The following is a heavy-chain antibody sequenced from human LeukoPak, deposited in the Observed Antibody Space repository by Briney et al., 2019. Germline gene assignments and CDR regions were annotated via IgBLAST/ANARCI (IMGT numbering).Heavy chain of an antibody. D-gene: IGHD3-3*01. CDR1: GGSFSGYY. CDR2: INHSGNT. CDR3: ASILRFI. J-gene: IGHJ3*02. V-gene: IGHV4-34*01. Sequence: SETLSLXCAVYGGSFSGYYWSWSRQPPGKGLEWIGEINHSGNTHYNPSLKSRVTMSVDTSKNQFSLKLTSVTAADTAVYYCASILRFIWGQGTMVTVSS.